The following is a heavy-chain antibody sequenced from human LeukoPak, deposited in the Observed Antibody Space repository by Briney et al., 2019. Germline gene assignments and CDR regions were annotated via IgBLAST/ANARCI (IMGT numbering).Heavy chain of an antibody. J-gene: IGHJ3*02. CDR3: ARDQGSNLPWAAFDI. Sequence: GGSLRLSCAASGFTFSSYEMNWVRQAPGKGLEWVSYISSSGSTIYYADSMKGRFTISRDNAKNSLYLQMDSLRAEDTAVYYCARDQGSNLPWAAFDIWGQGTMVTVSS. CDR1: GFTFSSYE. D-gene: IGHD4-23*01. CDR2: ISSSGSTI. V-gene: IGHV3-48*03.